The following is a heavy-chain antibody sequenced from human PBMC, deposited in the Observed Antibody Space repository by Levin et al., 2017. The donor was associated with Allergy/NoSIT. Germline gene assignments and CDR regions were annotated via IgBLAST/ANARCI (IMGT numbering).Heavy chain of an antibody. Sequence: KAGGSLRLSCAASGFTFSPYSMNWVRQAPGKGLEWVSSISSSGSFIYYTDSVKGRFTISRDNAKNSLYLEMSSLRAEDTAVYYCACEPARGKWFDPWGQGTLVTVSS. CDR2: ISSSGSFI. CDR3: ACEPARGKWFDP. V-gene: IGHV3-21*01. D-gene: IGHD3-16*01. CDR1: GFTFSPYS. J-gene: IGHJ5*02.